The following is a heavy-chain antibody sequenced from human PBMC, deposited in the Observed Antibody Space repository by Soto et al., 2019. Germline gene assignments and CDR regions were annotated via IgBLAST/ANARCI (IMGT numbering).Heavy chain of an antibody. CDR2: ISCHGRNE. CDR3: ASDFTGPHDC. J-gene: IGHJ4*02. V-gene: IGHV3-33*01. Sequence: GGSLRLSCAASGFTFTSYGMHLVRQAPGKGLEWVSRISCHGRNENYADSVKGRFTISRDNAKNTLYLQMNSLRAEDTAVYYCASDFTGPHDCWGQGTLVTVSS. CDR1: GFTFTSYG. D-gene: IGHD3-9*01.